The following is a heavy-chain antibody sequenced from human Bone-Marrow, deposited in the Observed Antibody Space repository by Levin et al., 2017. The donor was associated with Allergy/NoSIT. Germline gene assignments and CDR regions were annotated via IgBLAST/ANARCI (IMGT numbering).Heavy chain of an antibody. CDR1: GYTFTSYG. J-gene: IGHJ6*02. Sequence: ASVKVSCKASGYTFTSYGISWVRQAPGQGLEWMGWISAYNGNTNYAQKLQGRVTMTTDTSTSTAYMELRSLRSDDTAVYYCARGSASWYSYVLSPESGYYGMDVWGQGTTVTVSS. CDR2: ISAYNGNT. D-gene: IGHD5-18*01. V-gene: IGHV1-18*01. CDR3: ARGSASWYSYVLSPESGYYGMDV.